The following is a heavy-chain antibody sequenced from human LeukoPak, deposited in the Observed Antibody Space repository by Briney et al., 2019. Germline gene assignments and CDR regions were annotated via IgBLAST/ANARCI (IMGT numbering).Heavy chain of an antibody. J-gene: IGHJ4*02. CDR3: ATEAPATGGFDY. Sequence: GASVKVSCKASGYTFTSYYIHWVRQAPGQGLEWMGIINPSAYATSYAQNFQGRITMTRDTSTSTLYMELSSLRSEDTAVYYCATEAPATGGFDYWGQGTLVTVSS. V-gene: IGHV1-46*01. CDR1: GYTFTSYY. D-gene: IGHD2-15*01. CDR2: INPSAYAT.